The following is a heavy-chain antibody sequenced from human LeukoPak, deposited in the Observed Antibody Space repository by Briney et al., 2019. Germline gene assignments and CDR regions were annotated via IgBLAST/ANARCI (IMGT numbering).Heavy chain of an antibody. CDR1: GFTFSSYA. CDR2: ISGSGAST. D-gene: IGHD1-26*01. Sequence: GGSLRLSCAASGFTFSSYAMHWVRQAPGKGLEWISGISGSGASTYYADSVKGRFTISRDDSRNTLYLQMSSLRGDDTAVYYCAKDVGKWESLHFFGYWGQGTLVTVSS. CDR3: AKDVGKWESLHFFGY. V-gene: IGHV3-23*01. J-gene: IGHJ4*02.